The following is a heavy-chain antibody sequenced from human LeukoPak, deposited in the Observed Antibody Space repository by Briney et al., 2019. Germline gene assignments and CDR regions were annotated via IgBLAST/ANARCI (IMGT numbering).Heavy chain of an antibody. J-gene: IGHJ4*02. D-gene: IGHD5-12*01. Sequence: GASVKVSCKASGYTFTGYYMHWVRQAPGQGLEWMGWINPNSAVTSYAQKFQGRVTMTRDTSISTAYMQLSRLKSDDTAVYYCAIIGRPYSGYAYYFDYWGQGTLVTVSS. CDR3: AIIGRPYSGYAYYFDY. CDR1: GYTFTGYY. CDR2: INPNSAVT. V-gene: IGHV1-2*02.